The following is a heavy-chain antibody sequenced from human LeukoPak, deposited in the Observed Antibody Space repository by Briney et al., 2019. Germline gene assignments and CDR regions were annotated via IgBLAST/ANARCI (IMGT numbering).Heavy chain of an antibody. D-gene: IGHD6-25*01. J-gene: IGHJ4*02. Sequence: ASVTVSFTASGYTFTAHHLDWVRRAPGQGREGKGGVHPNSGDKNYAQKFQGRGTITRDTAASTAYMELKTQRFDDTAVYYCTCGRGFNYDYWGQGTLVTVSS. CDR3: TCGRGFNYDY. CDR2: VHPNSGDK. V-gene: IGHV1-2*02. CDR1: GYTFTAHH.